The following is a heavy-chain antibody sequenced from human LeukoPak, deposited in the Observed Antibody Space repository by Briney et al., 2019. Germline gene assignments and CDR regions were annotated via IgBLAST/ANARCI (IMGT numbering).Heavy chain of an antibody. V-gene: IGHV1-69*04. Sequence: SVKVSCKASGCTFSSYAISWLRQAPGQGLEWMGRIIPILGIANYAQKFQGRVTITADKSTSTAYMELSSLRSEDTAVYSCARNAFGIWGQGTMVTVSS. CDR1: GCTFSSYA. J-gene: IGHJ3*02. CDR3: ARNAFGI. CDR2: IIPILGIA.